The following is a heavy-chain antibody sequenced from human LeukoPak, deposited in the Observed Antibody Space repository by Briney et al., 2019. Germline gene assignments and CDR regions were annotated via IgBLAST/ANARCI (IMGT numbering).Heavy chain of an antibody. CDR1: GFTFSSYA. CDR2: SSDTT. V-gene: IGHV3-23*01. J-gene: IGHJ4*02. D-gene: IGHD4-23*01. Sequence: GGSLRLSCAASGFTFSSYAMSWVRQAPRKGLEWVSTSSDTTYYTDSVKGRFTISRDTSKNTLYLQMNSLGAADTAAYYCARSRGPGNHYFDYWGQGALVTVSS. CDR3: ARSRGPGNHYFDY.